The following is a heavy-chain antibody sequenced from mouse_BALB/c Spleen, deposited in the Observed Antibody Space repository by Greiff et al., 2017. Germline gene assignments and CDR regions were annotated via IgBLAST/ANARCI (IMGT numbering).Heavy chain of an antibody. CDR1: GYSITSDYA. J-gene: IGHJ2*01. D-gene: IGHD1-2*01. CDR2: ISYSGST. V-gene: IGHV3-2*02. CDR3: ARSHYYEGGFDY. Sequence: EVKLVESGPGLVKPSQSLSLTCTVTGYSITSDYAWNWIRQFPGNKLEWMGYISYSGSTSYNPSLKSRISITRDTSKNQFFLQLNSVTTEDTATYYCARSHYYEGGFDYWGQGTTLTVSS.